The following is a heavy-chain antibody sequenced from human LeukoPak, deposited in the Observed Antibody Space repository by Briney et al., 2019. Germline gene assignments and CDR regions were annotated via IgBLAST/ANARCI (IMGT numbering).Heavy chain of an antibody. CDR3: AREYCSSTSCYTPFDY. J-gene: IGHJ4*02. CDR2: IYTSGST. V-gene: IGHV4-61*02. Sequence: SETLSLTCTVSGGSISSGSYYWSWIRQPAGKGLEWIGRIYTSGSTNYNPSLKSRVTISVDTSKNQFSLKLSSVTAADTAVYYCAREYCSSTSCYTPFDYWGQGTLVTVSS. CDR1: GGSISSGSYY. D-gene: IGHD2-2*02.